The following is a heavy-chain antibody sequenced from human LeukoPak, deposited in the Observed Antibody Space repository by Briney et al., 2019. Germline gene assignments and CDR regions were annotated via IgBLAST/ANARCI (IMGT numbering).Heavy chain of an antibody. Sequence: SETLSLTCTVSGDSISSYYWSWIRQPPGKGLEWIGYIYYSGSTNYNPSLKSRVTISIDTSKNQFSLKLSSVTAADTAVYYFARIPWNIVATITTPAPLLFDNWGQGTLVTVSS. D-gene: IGHD5-12*01. CDR1: GDSISSYY. CDR3: ARIPWNIVATITTPAPLLFDN. J-gene: IGHJ4*02. CDR2: IYYSGST. V-gene: IGHV4-59*01.